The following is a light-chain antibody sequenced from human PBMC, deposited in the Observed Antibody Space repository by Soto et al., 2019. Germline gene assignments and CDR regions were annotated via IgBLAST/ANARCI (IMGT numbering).Light chain of an antibody. CDR2: GAF. CDR1: QSVSSN. CDR3: QQYNNWPSIN. J-gene: IGKJ5*01. Sequence: EIVMTQSPATLSVAPGERATLSCRARQSVSSNLAWYQQKPGQAPRLLIYGAFTRATGIPARFSGSGSGKEFTLTISSLQSEYFAVYYCQQYNNWPSINFDQGTRLEIK. V-gene: IGKV3-15*01.